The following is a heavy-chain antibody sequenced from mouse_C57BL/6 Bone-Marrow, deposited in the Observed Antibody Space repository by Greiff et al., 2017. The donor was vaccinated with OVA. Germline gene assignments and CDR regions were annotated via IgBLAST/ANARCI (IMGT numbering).Heavy chain of an antibody. D-gene: IGHD2-1*01. V-gene: IGHV5-6*01. J-gene: IGHJ3*01. CDR3: ARPIYYGNYVGFAD. Sequence: DVQLQESGGDLVKPGGSLKLSCAASGFTFSSYGMSWVRQTPDKRLEWVATISSGGSYTYYPDSVKGRFTISRDNAKNTLYLQMSSLKSEDTAMYYCARPIYYGNYVGFADWGQGTLVTVSA. CDR2: ISSGGSYT. CDR1: GFTFSSYG.